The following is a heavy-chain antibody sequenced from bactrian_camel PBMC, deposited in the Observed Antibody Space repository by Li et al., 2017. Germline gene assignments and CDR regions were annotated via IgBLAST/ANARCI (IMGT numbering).Heavy chain of an antibody. CDR2: ISLGGGAT. V-gene: IGHV3S40*01. J-gene: IGHJ4*01. CDR3: AAIRRAVVPVMSLGWYYAGDSWSILHAAEYTY. CDR1: GDTIGRYC. D-gene: IGHD1*01. Sequence: DVQLVESGGGSVQTGGSLRLSCAASGDTIGRYCMGWFRQAPGKEREGVATISLGGGATYYSDSVKGRFTIAQDNAKNTVYLQGNSLKPEDTAVYYCAAIRRAVVPVMSLGWYYAGDSWSILHAAEYTYWGQGTQVTVS.